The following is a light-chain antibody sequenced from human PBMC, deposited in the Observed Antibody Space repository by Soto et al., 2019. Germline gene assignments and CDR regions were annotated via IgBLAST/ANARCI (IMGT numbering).Light chain of an antibody. V-gene: IGKV4-1*01. CDR1: QSVLYSSNNKNY. J-gene: IGKJ1*01. CDR3: QQYYSTFGRT. Sequence: DIVMTQSPDSLAVYLGERATINCKSSQSVLYSSNNKNYLAWYQQKPGRPPKLLIYWASTRESGVPDRLSGSGSGTDFTLTISSLQAEDVAVYYCQQYYSTFGRTFGQGTKVEIK. CDR2: WAS.